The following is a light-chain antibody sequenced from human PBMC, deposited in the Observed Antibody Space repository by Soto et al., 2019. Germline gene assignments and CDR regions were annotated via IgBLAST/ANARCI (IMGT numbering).Light chain of an antibody. J-gene: IGKJ2*01. CDR3: QRYGSSPLYT. CDR1: QSVSSSY. Sequence: EIVLTQSPGTLSLSPGERATLSCRASQSVSSSYLGWYQQKPGQAPRLLIYCASSRATGIPDRFSGSGSGTDFTLTISRPEPEDFAVYYCQRYGSSPLYTFGQGTKLESK. V-gene: IGKV3-20*01. CDR2: CAS.